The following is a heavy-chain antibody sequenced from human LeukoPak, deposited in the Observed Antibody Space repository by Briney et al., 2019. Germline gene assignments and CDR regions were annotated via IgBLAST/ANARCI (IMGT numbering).Heavy chain of an antibody. CDR2: ITTYNGNT. CDR3: ARGGYNYGYRGTNYMDV. Sequence: GASVKVSCKASGYTFTNYGLTWVRQAPGQGLEWMGWITTYNGNTSYAQNPQGRVTMTTDTSTSTAYMELRGLRYDDTAVYYCARGGYNYGYRGTNYMDVWGKGTTVTVSS. V-gene: IGHV1-18*01. CDR1: GYTFTNYG. D-gene: IGHD5-18*01. J-gene: IGHJ6*03.